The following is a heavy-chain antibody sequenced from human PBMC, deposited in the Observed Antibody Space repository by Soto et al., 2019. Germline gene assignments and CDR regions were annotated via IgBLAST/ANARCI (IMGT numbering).Heavy chain of an antibody. CDR3: TTPLPPITMVRSLWGIRGYYYGMDV. V-gene: IGHV3-15*07. CDR2: IKSKTDGGTT. D-gene: IGHD3-10*01. Sequence: GGSLRLSCAASGFTFSNAWMNWVRQAPGKGLEWVGRIKSKTDGGTTDYAAPVKGRFTISRDDSKNTLYLQMNSLKTEDTAVYYCTTPLPPITMVRSLWGIRGYYYGMDVWGQGTTVTVSS. J-gene: IGHJ6*02. CDR1: GFTFSNAW.